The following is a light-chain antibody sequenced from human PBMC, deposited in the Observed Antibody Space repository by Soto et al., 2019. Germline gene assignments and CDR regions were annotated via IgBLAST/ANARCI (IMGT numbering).Light chain of an antibody. J-gene: IGKJ1*01. CDR1: QSVTRTY. CDR2: GAS. Sequence: EIVLTQSPGNVSLSPGERATLSCRASQSVTRTYLAGYQQKPGQAPRLLISGASSRAAGIPDRFSGSGSGTDFTLTISRVEPEDSAVYHCQQFTTSPSWTFGQGTKVEIK. CDR3: QQFTTSPSWT. V-gene: IGKV3-20*01.